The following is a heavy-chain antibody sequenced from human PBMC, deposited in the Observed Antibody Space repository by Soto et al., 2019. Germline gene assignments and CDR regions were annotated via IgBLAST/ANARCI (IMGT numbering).Heavy chain of an antibody. CDR3: ARGGVLFDY. CDR1: GFTFSGYA. V-gene: IGHV3-64*01. D-gene: IGHD3-10*01. CDR2: ISSNGGST. J-gene: IGHJ4*02. Sequence: EVQLVESGGGLVQPGGSLRLSCAASGFTFSGYAMHWVRQAPGKGLEYVSAISSNGGSTYYANSVKGRFTISRDNSKNTLYLQMGSLRAEDMAVYYCARGGVLFDYWGQGTLVTVSS.